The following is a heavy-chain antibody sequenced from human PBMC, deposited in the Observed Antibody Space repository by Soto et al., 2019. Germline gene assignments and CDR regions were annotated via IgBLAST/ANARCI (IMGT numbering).Heavy chain of an antibody. V-gene: IGHV4-4*02. J-gene: IGHJ6*02. Sequence: SETLSLTRAVSGGSISSSNWWSWVRQPPGKGLEWIGEIYHSGSTNYNPSLKSRVTISVDKSKNQFSLKLSSVTAADTAVYYCARCYGSGSSYYYYYGMDVWGQGTTVTVSS. D-gene: IGHD3-10*01. CDR2: IYHSGST. CDR3: ARCYGSGSSYYYYYGMDV. CDR1: GGSISSSNW.